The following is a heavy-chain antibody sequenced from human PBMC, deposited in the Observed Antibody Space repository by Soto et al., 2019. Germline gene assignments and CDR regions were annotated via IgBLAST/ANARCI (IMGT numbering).Heavy chain of an antibody. Sequence: GALRLSCEASGFNFKKFAMGWVRQAPGEGLEWVSGISCCGGSTFYADSVKGRFSLARDDSKNTLSLQLNSLRVEDTAHYYCAKADGEQWLIPHLDNWGQGTQVTVSS. V-gene: IGHV3-23*01. CDR3: AKADGEQWLIPHLDN. D-gene: IGHD6-19*01. CDR2: ISCCGGST. CDR1: GFNFKKFA. J-gene: IGHJ1*01.